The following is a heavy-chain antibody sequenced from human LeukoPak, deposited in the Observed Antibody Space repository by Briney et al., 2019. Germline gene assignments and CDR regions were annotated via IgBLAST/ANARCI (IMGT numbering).Heavy chain of an antibody. D-gene: IGHD5-24*01. V-gene: IGHV1-2*02. CDR3: TRNNYGVNWFDP. J-gene: IGHJ5*02. CDR2: INPNNGDT. CDR1: GYTFTDYY. Sequence: ASLTVSCRASGYTFTDYYLHWVRQAPGQGLEWMGWINPNNGDTGFAQKFQGRVTMTRDTSISTAYMELTSLNSDDTAVYYCTRNNYGVNWFDPWGQGTRVTVSS.